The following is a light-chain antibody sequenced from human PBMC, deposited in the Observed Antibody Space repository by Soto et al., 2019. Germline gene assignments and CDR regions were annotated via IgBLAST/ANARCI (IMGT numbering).Light chain of an antibody. CDR2: ATS. CDR3: QQSYSNPRT. J-gene: IGKJ4*01. Sequence: DIQMTQSPSSLSASLGDRVTITCRASQSITTYLIWYQQKPGKAPKLLIYATSSLHSGVPSRFSGSGSGTDFTLTISRLQPEDFATYYCQQSYSNPRTFGGGTKVDIK. V-gene: IGKV1-39*01. CDR1: QSITTY.